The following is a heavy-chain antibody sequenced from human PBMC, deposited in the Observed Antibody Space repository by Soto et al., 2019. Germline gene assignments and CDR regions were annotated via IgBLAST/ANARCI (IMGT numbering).Heavy chain of an antibody. CDR3: GRAGSYSAYNFAHGIQLWSFDF. Sequence: NPSQTLSLTCTVSGGSINTFYWSWVRQPAGKGLEWIGRIFSSGSTSFNPSLESRLPISVDTSQNHFSLNLRPLTAAEMAVYCGGRAGSYSAYNFAHGIQLWSFDFWGQGALGTVSS. J-gene: IGHJ4*02. CDR2: IFSSGST. CDR1: GGSINTFY. D-gene: IGHD5-18*01. V-gene: IGHV4-4*07.